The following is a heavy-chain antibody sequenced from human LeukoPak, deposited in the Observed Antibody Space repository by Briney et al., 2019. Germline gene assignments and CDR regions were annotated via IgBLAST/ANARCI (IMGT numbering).Heavy chain of an antibody. Sequence: SETLSLTCTVSGGSISSSSYYWGWIRQPPGKGLEWIGEINHSGSTNYNPALKSRVTISVDTSKNQFSLKLSSVTAADTAVYYCARVVAQWLGRGNFDYWGQGTLVTVSS. J-gene: IGHJ4*02. D-gene: IGHD6-19*01. CDR1: GGSISSSSYY. CDR3: ARVVAQWLGRGNFDY. CDR2: INHSGST. V-gene: IGHV4-39*07.